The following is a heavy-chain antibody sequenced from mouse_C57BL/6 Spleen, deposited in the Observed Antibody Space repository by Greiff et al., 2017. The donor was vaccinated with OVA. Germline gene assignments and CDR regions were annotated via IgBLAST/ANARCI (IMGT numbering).Heavy chain of an antibody. CDR1: GYTFTDYY. V-gene: IGHV1-26*01. Sequence: EVQLQQSGPELVQPGASVKISCKASGYTFTDYYMNWVKQSPGKSLEWIGDINPNNGGTSYNQKFKGKATLTVDKSSSTAYMGLRSLTSEDSSVYYCARNYGSSGDYWGQGTTLTVSS. CDR3: ARNYGSSGDY. J-gene: IGHJ2*01. D-gene: IGHD1-1*01. CDR2: INPNNGGT.